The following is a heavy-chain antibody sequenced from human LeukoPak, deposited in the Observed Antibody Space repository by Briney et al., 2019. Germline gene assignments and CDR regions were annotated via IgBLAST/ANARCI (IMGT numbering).Heavy chain of an antibody. CDR3: ARGHSQAASFDY. J-gene: IGHJ4*02. CDR1: GYTFTGYY. CDR2: ISAYNGNT. D-gene: IGHD6-13*01. V-gene: IGHV1-18*04. Sequence: GASVKVSCKASGYTFTGYYMHWVRQAPGQGLEWMGWISAYNGNTNYAQKLQGRVTMTTDTSTSTAYMELRSLRSDDTAVYYCARGHSQAASFDYWGQGTLVTVSS.